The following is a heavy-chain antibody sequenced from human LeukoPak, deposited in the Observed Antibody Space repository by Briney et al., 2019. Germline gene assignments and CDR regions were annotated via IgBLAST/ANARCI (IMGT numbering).Heavy chain of an antibody. Sequence: ASVKVSCKASGYTFTGYYMHWVRQAPGQGLEWMGRINPNGGGTNYAQKFQGRVTMTRDTSISTAYMELSRLRSDDTAVYYCARGRRIYYYDSSGYEARRYWFDPWGQGTLVTVSS. CDR2: INPNGGGT. CDR3: ARGRRIYYYDSSGYEARRYWFDP. D-gene: IGHD3-22*01. J-gene: IGHJ5*02. CDR1: GYTFTGYY. V-gene: IGHV1-2*06.